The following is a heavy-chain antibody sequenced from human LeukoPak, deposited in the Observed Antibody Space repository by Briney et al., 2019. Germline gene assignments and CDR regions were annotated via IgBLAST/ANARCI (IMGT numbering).Heavy chain of an antibody. J-gene: IGHJ5*02. CDR1: GGSISSSSYY. Sequence: PSETLSLTCTVSGGSISSSSYYWGWIRQPPGKGLEWIGSIYYSGSTYYNPSLKSRVTISVDTSKNQISLKLSSVTAADTAVYYCATQRGAHYDFWSGHFNNWFDPWGQGTLVTVSS. V-gene: IGHV4-39*01. CDR3: ATQRGAHYDFWSGHFNNWFDP. D-gene: IGHD3-3*01. CDR2: IYYSGST.